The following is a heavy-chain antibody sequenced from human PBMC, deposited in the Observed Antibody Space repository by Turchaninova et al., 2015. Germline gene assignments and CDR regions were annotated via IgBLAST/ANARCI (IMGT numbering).Heavy chain of an antibody. CDR3: VQWGSSWGLDY. J-gene: IGHJ4*02. V-gene: IGHV3-7*03. CDR2: IKQDGSAT. CDR1: GFTFSKYW. D-gene: IGHD6-13*01. Sequence: EVRLVESGGGSVQPGGSLRLSGAGSGFTFSKYWMTWVRQAPGKGLEWVANIKQDGSATYYADSVKGRFTISRDNVKNSLYLQMNTLRVDDTALYFCVQWGSSWGLDYWGQGTLVTVSS.